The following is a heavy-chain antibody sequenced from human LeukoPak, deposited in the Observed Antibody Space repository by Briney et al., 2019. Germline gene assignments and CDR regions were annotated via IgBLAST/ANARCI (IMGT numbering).Heavy chain of an antibody. CDR2: IYYSGST. CDR1: GGSISSGGYY. CDR3: AREHDSSGYHSYYYGMDV. J-gene: IGHJ6*02. D-gene: IGHD3-22*01. Sequence: SETLSLTCTVSGGSISSGGYYWSWIRQHPGKGLEWIGYIYYSGSTYYNPSLKSRVTISVDTSKNQFSLKLSSVTAADTAVYYCAREHDSSGYHSYYYGMDVWGQGTTVTVSS. V-gene: IGHV4-31*03.